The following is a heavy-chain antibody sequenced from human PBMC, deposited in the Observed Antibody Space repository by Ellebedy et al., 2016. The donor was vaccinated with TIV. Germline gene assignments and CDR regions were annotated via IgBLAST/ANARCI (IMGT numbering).Heavy chain of an antibody. Sequence: GESLKISCAASGFILSTYAMSWVRQTPGKGLEWVSAISASGDRTHYPDSVRGRFTISRENGKNSLYLQMNSLKAEDTAMYYCARATAGLDVWGQGTTVSVSS. CDR1: GFILSTYA. J-gene: IGHJ6*02. V-gene: IGHV3-23*01. CDR2: ISASGDRT. CDR3: ARATAGLDV.